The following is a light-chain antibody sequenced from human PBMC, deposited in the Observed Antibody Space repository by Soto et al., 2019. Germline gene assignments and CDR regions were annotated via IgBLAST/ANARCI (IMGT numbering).Light chain of an antibody. Sequence: QSVLTQPPSASGTPGQRVTISCSGSSSNIGSNYVYWYQQLPGTAPKLLIYRNNQRPSGVPDRFSGSKSGTSASLAISGLRSEAEADYYCVAWDDSLSGPVFGGGTQLTVL. CDR2: RNN. V-gene: IGLV1-47*01. CDR3: VAWDDSLSGPV. J-gene: IGLJ7*01. CDR1: SSNIGSNY.